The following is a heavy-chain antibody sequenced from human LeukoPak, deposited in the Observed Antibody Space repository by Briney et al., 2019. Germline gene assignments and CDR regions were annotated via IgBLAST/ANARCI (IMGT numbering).Heavy chain of an antibody. J-gene: IGHJ5*02. CDR1: GVTFSSYA. V-gene: IGHV3-30-3*01. CDR2: ISYDGSNK. D-gene: IGHD1-26*01. CDR3: AREGVSWGFDP. Sequence: PGGSLRLSCAASGVTFSSYAMHWDRQAPGKGLEWVAVISYDGSNKYYADSVKGRFTISRDNSKNTLYLQMNSLRAEDTAVYYCAREGVSWGFDPWGQGTLVTVSS.